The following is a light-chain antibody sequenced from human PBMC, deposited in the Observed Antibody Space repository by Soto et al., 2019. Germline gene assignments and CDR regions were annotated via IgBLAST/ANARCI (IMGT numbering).Light chain of an antibody. V-gene: IGLV6-57*04. CDR1: SGSIANNY. CDR2: ENN. Sequence: NFMLTQQHSVSESPGKTLSISCTRSSGSIANNYVQWYQQRPGSAPTTVIYENNQRLSGVPDRFSGSTDGSSNSASLTISGLHTEDEADYYCQSYDIDLVVFGGGTKLTVL. J-gene: IGLJ2*01. CDR3: QSYDIDLVV.